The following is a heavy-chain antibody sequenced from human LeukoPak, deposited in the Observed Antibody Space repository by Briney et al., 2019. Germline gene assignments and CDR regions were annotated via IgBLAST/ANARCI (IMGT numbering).Heavy chain of an antibody. Sequence: GGSLRLSCAASGFTFSDYYMSWIRQAPGKGLEWVSYISSSGSTIYYADSVKGRFTISRDNAKNSLYLQMNSLRAEDTAVYYCARALDYGDYVVGFDYWGQGTLVTVSS. D-gene: IGHD4-17*01. CDR1: GFTFSDYY. CDR3: ARALDYGDYVVGFDY. V-gene: IGHV3-11*04. CDR2: ISSSGSTI. J-gene: IGHJ4*02.